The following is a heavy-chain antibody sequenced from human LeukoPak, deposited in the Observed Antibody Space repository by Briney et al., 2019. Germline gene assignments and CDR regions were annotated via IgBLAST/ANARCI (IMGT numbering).Heavy chain of an antibody. Sequence: GSSVKVSCKASGGTFSSYAISWVRQAPGQGLEWMGGIIPIFGTANYAQKFQGRVTITADESTSTAYMELSSLRSEDTAVYYCARVRERSFYSSSSGVGDYWGQGTLVTVSS. V-gene: IGHV1-69*01. J-gene: IGHJ4*02. CDR3: ARVRERSFYSSSSGVGDY. CDR2: IIPIFGTA. D-gene: IGHD6-6*01. CDR1: GGTFSSYA.